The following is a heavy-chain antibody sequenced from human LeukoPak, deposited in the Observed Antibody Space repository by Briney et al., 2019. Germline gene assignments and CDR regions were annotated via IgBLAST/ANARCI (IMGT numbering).Heavy chain of an antibody. Sequence: RSHRLFCTVAAYTFGDTTLTWFRQAPGQRLEWVGFIRSKTYAEATEYAASVKGGFTFSRDDSNSIAHLQMNSLKTEDTAVYYCSRGLRFPDVWGKGTTVTVSS. D-gene: IGHD3-3*01. CDR1: AYTFGDTT. J-gene: IGHJ6*04. CDR2: IRSKTYAEAT. V-gene: IGHV3-49*03. CDR3: SRGLRFPDV.